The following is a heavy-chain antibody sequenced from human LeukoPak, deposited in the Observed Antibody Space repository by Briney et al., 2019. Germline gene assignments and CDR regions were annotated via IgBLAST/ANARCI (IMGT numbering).Heavy chain of an antibody. V-gene: IGHV1-2*02. J-gene: IGHJ4*02. D-gene: IGHD2-2*01. Sequence: ASVKVSCKASGYTFTGYYMHWVRQAPGQGLEWMGWINPNSGGTNYAQKFQGRVTMTRDTSISTAYMELSRLRSDDTAVYYCARGVASSTNRLTVYWGQGTLVTVSS. CDR1: GYTFTGYY. CDR2: INPNSGGT. CDR3: ARGVASSTNRLTVY.